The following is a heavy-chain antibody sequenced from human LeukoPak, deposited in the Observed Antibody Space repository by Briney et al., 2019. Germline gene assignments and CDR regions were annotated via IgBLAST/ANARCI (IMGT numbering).Heavy chain of an antibody. Sequence: GGSLRLSCAASGFTFSSYAMNWVRQAPGKGLEWVAIISYDGSNKYYADSVKGRFTISRDNSKNTLYLQMNSLRAEDTAVYYCAKSCLDTYYDTLTGSDYWGQGTLVTASS. CDR3: AKSCLDTYYDTLTGSDY. J-gene: IGHJ4*02. CDR1: GFTFSSYA. D-gene: IGHD3-9*01. V-gene: IGHV3-30*18. CDR2: ISYDGSNK.